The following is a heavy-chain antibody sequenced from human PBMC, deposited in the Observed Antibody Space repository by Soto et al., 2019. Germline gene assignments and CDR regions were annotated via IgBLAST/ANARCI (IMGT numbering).Heavy chain of an antibody. J-gene: IGHJ4*02. CDR2: ISGSGGGT. Sequence: GGSLRLSYAASGVTFSSYAMIWVRQAPGKGLEWVSSISGSGGGTYYADSVKGRFTFSRDNSKNTLYLQMNSLRAEDTAVYYCAKFGMATTKRSPPYYIDYWAQGALVTVSS. V-gene: IGHV3-23*01. CDR3: AKFGMATTKRSPPYYIDY. D-gene: IGHD1-1*01. CDR1: GVTFSSYA.